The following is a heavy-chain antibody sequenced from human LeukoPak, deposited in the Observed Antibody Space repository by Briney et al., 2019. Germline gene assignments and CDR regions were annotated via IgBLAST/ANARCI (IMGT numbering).Heavy chain of an antibody. Sequence: SETLSLTCTVPGGSISPYYWSWIRQPPGKGLEWIGYIYYSGSTNYNPSLKSRVTISVDTSKNQFSLKLSSVTAADTAVYYCARAFYPGYYSYMAVWGKGTTVTVSS. V-gene: IGHV4-59*01. CDR3: ARAFYPGYYSYMAV. D-gene: IGHD3-3*02. CDR1: GGSISPYY. J-gene: IGHJ6*03. CDR2: IYYSGST.